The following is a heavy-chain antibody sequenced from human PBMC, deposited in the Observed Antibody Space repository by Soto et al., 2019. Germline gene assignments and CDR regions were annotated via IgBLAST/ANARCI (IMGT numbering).Heavy chain of an antibody. CDR3: ATTYCDYAGCYRVFDR. CDR2: INPSDGTT. J-gene: IGHJ4*02. D-gene: IGHD2-21*01. Sequence: GASVKVSCKASGYTFTSKSMHWVRQAPGQGPEWMGIINPSDGTTRYAQKFKGRLTISVDKSTSTAYLQWSSLRASDTAMYYCATTYCDYAGCYRVFDRWGQGTLVTVSS. V-gene: IGHV1-46*01. CDR1: GYTFTSKS.